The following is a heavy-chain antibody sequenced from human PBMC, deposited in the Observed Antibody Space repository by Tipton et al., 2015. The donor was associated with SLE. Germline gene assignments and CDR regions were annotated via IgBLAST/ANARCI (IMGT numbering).Heavy chain of an antibody. CDR3: ASGQDYRYFFDN. Sequence: QLVQSGPEVKKPGASVKVSCKASGYTFTSYGISWVRQAPGQGLEWMGWISAYNGNTNYAQKFQGRVTITADKSTSTAYMELSSLRSEDTAVYYCASGQDYRYFFDNWGQGTLVTVSS. CDR1: GYTFTSYG. V-gene: IGHV1-18*01. CDR2: ISAYNGNT. J-gene: IGHJ4*02. D-gene: IGHD3-16*01.